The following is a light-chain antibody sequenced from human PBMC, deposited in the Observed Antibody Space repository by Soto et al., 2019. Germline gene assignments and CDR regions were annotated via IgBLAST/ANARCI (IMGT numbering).Light chain of an antibody. Sequence: DIQMTQSPSSLSASVGDRVTITCRASQGISNYLAWYQQKPGKVPKLLIYAASTLQAGVPSRFSGSGSGTDFTINISSLQPEDVATNYCQKYNSALFTFGHGTKGDIK. CDR1: QGISNY. CDR3: QKYNSALFT. CDR2: AAS. J-gene: IGKJ3*01. V-gene: IGKV1-27*01.